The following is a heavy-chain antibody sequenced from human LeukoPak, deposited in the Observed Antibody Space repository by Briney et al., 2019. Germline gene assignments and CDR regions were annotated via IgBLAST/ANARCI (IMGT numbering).Heavy chain of an antibody. CDR1: GYTFTGYY. V-gene: IGHV1-2*02. J-gene: IGHJ4*02. CDR2: INPNSGGT. Sequence: GASVKVSCKASGYTFTGYYMHWVRPAPGQGLEWMGWINPNSGGTNYAQKFQGRVTMTRDTSISTAYMELSRLRSDDTAVYYCARDRHPGAPIDYWGQGTLVTVSS. CDR3: ARDRHPGAPIDY. D-gene: IGHD7-27*01.